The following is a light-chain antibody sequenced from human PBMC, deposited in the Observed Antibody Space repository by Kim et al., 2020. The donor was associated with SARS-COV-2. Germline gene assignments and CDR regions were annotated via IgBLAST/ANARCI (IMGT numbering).Light chain of an antibody. J-gene: IGKJ2*01. CDR2: AAS. CDR3: QQSYSTPQT. V-gene: IGKV1-39*01. Sequence: SASVGDRVVITCRASQTVSDYLNWYQQKPGKAPTLLIYAASSLEDGVPLRFSGRGSGTDFTLTINSVQVEDFATYYCQQSYSTPQTFGQGTKLEI. CDR1: QTVSDY.